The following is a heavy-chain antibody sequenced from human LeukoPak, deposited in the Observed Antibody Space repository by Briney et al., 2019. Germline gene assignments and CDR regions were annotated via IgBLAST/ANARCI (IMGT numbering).Heavy chain of an antibody. CDR3: ARARWSSTGWFLGY. CDR1: GFTFSYYT. CDR2: ISYDGSNE. Sequence: AGGSLRLSCAASGFTFSYYTMHWVRQAPGKGLEWVAVISYDGSNEYYADSVKGRFTISRDNAKDALHLRMDNLRVEDTAVYYCARARWSSTGWFLGYWGQGTLVTVSS. J-gene: IGHJ4*02. V-gene: IGHV3-30-3*01. D-gene: IGHD6-19*01.